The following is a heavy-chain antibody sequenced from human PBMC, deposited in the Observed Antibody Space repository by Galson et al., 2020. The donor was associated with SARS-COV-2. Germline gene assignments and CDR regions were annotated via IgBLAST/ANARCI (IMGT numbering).Heavy chain of an antibody. V-gene: IGHV3-33*01. CDR1: GFTFSDHA. Sequence: GESLKISCAASGFTFSDHAMHWVRQAPGKGLEWVAQIFFDGSEKYYGDSVRGRFTISRDSSKKTVYLQMNKLRVDDTAVYYCARDGQPSRGWACDYWRQGPLLTVSS. D-gene: IGHD6-19*01. J-gene: IGHJ4*02. CDR3: ARDGQPSRGWACDY. CDR2: IFFDGSEK.